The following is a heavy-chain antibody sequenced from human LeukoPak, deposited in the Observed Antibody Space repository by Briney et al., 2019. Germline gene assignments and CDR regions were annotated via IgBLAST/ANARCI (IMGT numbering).Heavy chain of an antibody. D-gene: IGHD3-16*01. V-gene: IGHV3-30*02. CDR3: AKDHVTWGNRYFDH. Sequence: AGGSLILSCAASGFSFSTFGMHWVRQAPGKGLEWVAFIGHDGSKIYYADSVQGRFTISRDNSKNTLYLEMNSLSGEDTALYYCAKDHVTWGNRYFDHWGQGTLGTVSS. CDR2: IGHDGSKI. CDR1: GFSFSTFG. J-gene: IGHJ4*02.